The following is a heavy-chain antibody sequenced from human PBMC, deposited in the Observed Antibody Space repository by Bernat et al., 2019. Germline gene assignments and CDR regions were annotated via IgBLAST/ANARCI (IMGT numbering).Heavy chain of an antibody. CDR3: AKSGGVARMAYDFDY. D-gene: IGHD5-12*01. CDR2: IWYDGSNK. J-gene: IGHJ4*02. Sequence: QVQLVESGGGVVQPGRSLRLSCAASGFTFSSYGMHWVRQAPGKGLEWVAVIWYDGSNKYYADSVKGRFTISRDNSKNTLYLQMNSLRAEDTAVYYCAKSGGVARMAYDFDYWGQGTLVTVSS. V-gene: IGHV3-33*06. CDR1: GFTFSSYG.